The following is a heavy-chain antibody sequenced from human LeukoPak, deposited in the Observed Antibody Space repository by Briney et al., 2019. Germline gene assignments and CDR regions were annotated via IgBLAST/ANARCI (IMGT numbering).Heavy chain of an antibody. CDR3: AREGGAGYYDSSGHDAFDI. Sequence: SVRVSCKASGGTFSSYAISWVRQAPGQGLEWMGGIIPIFGTANYAQKFQGRVTITADKSTSTAYMELSSLRSEDTAVYYCAREGGAGYYDSSGHDAFDIWGQGTMVTVSS. CDR1: GGTFSSYA. D-gene: IGHD3-22*01. CDR2: IIPIFGTA. V-gene: IGHV1-69*06. J-gene: IGHJ3*02.